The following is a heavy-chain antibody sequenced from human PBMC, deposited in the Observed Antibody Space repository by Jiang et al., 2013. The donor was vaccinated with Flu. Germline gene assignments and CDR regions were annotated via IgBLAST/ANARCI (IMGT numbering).Heavy chain of an antibody. CDR1: GFTFSYAW. D-gene: IGHD3-22*01. V-gene: IGHV3-15*01. J-gene: IGHJ5*01. CDR3: TTLKSYDSDGYHAWFES. CDR2: IKNKLGGETT. Sequence: VQLVESGGGLVKPGGSLRLSCAASGFTFSYAWMTWVRQAPGKGLEWVGRIKNKLGGETTDYTAPVKGRFTISRDDSKSTLYLQMTSLKTEDTAVYYCTTLKSYDSDGYHAWFESWGQGVLVTVTS.